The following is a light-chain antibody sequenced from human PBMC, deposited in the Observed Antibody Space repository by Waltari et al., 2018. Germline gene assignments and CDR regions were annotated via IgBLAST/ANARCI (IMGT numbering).Light chain of an antibody. V-gene: IGKV3-11*01. CDR1: ESVYKY. J-gene: IGKJ4*01. Sequence: EVVLTQSPVTLSFSAGERAPLSCRASESVYKYLAWYQRRPGQPPRLLIYDTSNRAAGVPGRFSGSVYETDFTLTITSLEAEDFAVYFCQQGSILPLTFGGGTRVEIK. CDR3: QQGSILPLT. CDR2: DTS.